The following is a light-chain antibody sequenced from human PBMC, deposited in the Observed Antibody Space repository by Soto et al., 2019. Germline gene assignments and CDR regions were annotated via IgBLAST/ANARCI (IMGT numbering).Light chain of an antibody. CDR3: CSYAGSSTYV. Sequence: QSALTQPAPVSGSPGHSITISCTGTRSDVGSYNLVSWYQQHPGEAPKLMIYEVTKRPSGVSYRFSGSKSGNTASLTISGLQADDEADYNCCSYAGSSTYVCGTGTKVTVL. V-gene: IGLV2-23*02. CDR1: RSDVGSYNL. CDR2: EVT. J-gene: IGLJ1*01.